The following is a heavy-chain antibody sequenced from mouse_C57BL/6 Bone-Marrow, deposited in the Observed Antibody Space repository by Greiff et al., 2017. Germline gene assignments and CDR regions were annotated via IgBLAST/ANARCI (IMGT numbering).Heavy chain of an antibody. D-gene: IGHD1-1*01. CDR2: IYPGGGYT. CDR1: GYTFTNYW. J-gene: IGHJ4*01. CDR3: ARGNYYGSSFYAMDY. V-gene: IGHV1-63*01. Sequence: VQLQESGAELVRPGTSVKMSCKASGYTFTNYWIGWAKQRPGHGLEWIGDIYPGGGYTNYNEKFKGKATLTADKSSSTAYMQFSSLTSEDSAIYYCARGNYYGSSFYAMDYWGQGTSVTVSS.